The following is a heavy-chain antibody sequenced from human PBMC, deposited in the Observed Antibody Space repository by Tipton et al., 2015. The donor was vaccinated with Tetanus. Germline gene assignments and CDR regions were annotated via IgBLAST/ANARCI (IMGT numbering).Heavy chain of an antibody. CDR1: GFTFNNYA. V-gene: IGHV3-7*01. D-gene: IGHD2-21*01. CDR3: ARGGEFSPAY. Sequence: SLRLSCAASGFTFNNYAMHWVRQAPGKGLEWVANINQDGSKKYYVDSMKGRFTISRDNAKNSLFLQMNSLRAEDTAVYYCARGGEFSPAYWGPGPPVTVSS. CDR2: INQDGSKK. J-gene: IGHJ4*02.